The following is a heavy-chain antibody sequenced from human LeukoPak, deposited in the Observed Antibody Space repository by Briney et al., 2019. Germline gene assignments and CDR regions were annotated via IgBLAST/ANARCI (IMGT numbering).Heavy chain of an antibody. CDR3: ARGPIKTYSSSWYLEYYFDY. CDR1: GFTFSSYW. V-gene: IGHV3-7*01. CDR2: IKQDRSEK. J-gene: IGHJ4*02. D-gene: IGHD6-13*01. Sequence: GGSLRLSCAASGFTFSSYWMSWVRQAPGKGLEWVANIKQDRSEKYYVDSVKGRFTISRDDAKNSLYLQMNSLRAEDTAVYYCARGPIKTYSSSWYLEYYFDYWGQGTLVTVSS.